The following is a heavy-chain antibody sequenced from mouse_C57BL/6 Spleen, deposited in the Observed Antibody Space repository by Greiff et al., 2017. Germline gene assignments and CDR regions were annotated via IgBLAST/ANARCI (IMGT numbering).Heavy chain of an antibody. V-gene: IGHV1-82*01. Sequence: VKLMESGPELVKPGASVKISCKASGYAFSSSWMNWVKQRPGKGLEWIGRIYPGDGDTNYNGKFKGKATLTADKSSSTAYMQLSSLTSEDSAVYFCARSTEDYWGQGTTLTVSS. CDR1: GYAFSSSW. CDR3: ARSTEDY. CDR2: IYPGDGDT. J-gene: IGHJ2*01.